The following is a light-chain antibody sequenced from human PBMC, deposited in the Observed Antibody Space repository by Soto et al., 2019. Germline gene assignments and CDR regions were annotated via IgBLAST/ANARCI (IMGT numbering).Light chain of an antibody. V-gene: IGKV1-17*01. CDR1: QVIGNPY. Sequence: PMAQPPSSLSASVGDRVTVTCRASQVIGNPYIGWYQQRVGRPPKRLIYSTSALQSGVPWRFSGSGSGTEFRLTISSLQPEDSATYYCLQYWDYSWTFGQGTKVDIK. CDR2: STS. CDR3: LQYWDYSWT. J-gene: IGKJ1*01.